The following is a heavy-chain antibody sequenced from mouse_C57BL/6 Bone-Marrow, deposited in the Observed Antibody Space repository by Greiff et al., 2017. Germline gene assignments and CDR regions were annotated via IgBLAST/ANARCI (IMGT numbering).Heavy chain of an antibody. D-gene: IGHD1-2*01. CDR2: IYPGDGDT. CDR3: ARRYYGHYFDY. J-gene: IGHJ2*01. Sequence: QVQLQQSGPELVKPGASVKISCKASGYAFSSSWMNWVKQRPGKGLEWIGRIYPGDGDTNYNGKFKGKATLTADKSSSTAYMQLSSLTSEDSAVYFCARRYYGHYFDYWGQGTTLTVSS. V-gene: IGHV1-82*01. CDR1: GYAFSSSW.